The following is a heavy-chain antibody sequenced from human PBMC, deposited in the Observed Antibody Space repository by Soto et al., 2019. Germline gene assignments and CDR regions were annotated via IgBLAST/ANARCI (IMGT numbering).Heavy chain of an antibody. J-gene: IGHJ4*02. CDR1: GYIFTTYS. Sequence: QVQLVQSGAEMKRPGASVILSCKASGYIFTTYSIHWVRQTAGQGLEWMAKVDPRDGSTGYAQKFRGRVYMAWDTSTGTVSMDVSSLTSDDTATYYCARVRSSGREFDYWGQGTQVTVSS. CDR3: ARVRSSGREFDY. V-gene: IGHV1-46*01. D-gene: IGHD6-25*01. CDR2: VDPRDGST.